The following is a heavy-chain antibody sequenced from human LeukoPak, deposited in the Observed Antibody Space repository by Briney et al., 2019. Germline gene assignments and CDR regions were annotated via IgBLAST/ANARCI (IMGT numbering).Heavy chain of an antibody. CDR2: INPSGGST. Sequence: ASVKVSCKASGYTFTSYYMDWVRQAPGQGLERMGIINPSGGSTSYAQKFQRRVTMPRDTSQSTVYMEQSSLRSEDTAVYYCASAKITILGVAPYYGMDVWVEGTTVTVSS. D-gene: IGHD3-3*01. CDR3: ASAKITILGVAPYYGMDV. CDR1: GYTFTSYY. J-gene: IGHJ6*04. V-gene: IGHV1-46*01.